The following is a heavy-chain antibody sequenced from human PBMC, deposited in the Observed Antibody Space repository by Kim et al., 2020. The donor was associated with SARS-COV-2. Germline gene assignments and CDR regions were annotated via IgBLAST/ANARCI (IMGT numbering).Heavy chain of an antibody. CDR3: AKVREGDYFDY. Sequence: KYYADSVKGRFTISRDNSKNPLYLQMNSLRDEDTAVYYCAKVREGDYFDYWGQGTLVTVSS. CDR2: K. V-gene: IGHV3-33*06. J-gene: IGHJ4*02.